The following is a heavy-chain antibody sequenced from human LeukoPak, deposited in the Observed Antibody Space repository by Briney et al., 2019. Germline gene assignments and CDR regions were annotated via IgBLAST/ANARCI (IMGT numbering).Heavy chain of an antibody. Sequence: SVKVSCKASGYTFTSYGISWVRQAPGQGLEWMGRIIPVLGMANYAQKFQGRVTITADKSTSTAYMELSSLRSEDTAVYYCARDPGGTTFDYWGQGTLVTVSS. CDR3: ARDPGGTTFDY. D-gene: IGHD1-1*01. CDR1: GYTFTSYG. V-gene: IGHV1-69*04. J-gene: IGHJ4*02. CDR2: IIPVLGMA.